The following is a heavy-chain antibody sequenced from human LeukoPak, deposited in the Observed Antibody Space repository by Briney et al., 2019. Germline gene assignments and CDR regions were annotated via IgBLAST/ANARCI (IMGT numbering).Heavy chain of an antibody. CDR2: ISSSSSYI. V-gene: IGHV3-21*01. D-gene: IGHD1-26*01. J-gene: IGHJ4*02. CDR1: GFTFSSYS. Sequence: GGSLRLSCAASGFTFSSYSMNWVRQAPGKGLEWVSSISSSSSYIYYADSVKGRFTISRDNAKNLLYLQMNSLRAEDTAVYYCAREGVSGSPYFDYWGQGTLVTVSS. CDR3: AREGVSGSPYFDY.